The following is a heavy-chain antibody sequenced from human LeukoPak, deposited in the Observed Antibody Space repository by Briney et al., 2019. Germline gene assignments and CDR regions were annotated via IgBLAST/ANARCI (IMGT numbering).Heavy chain of an antibody. CDR1: GGSISSSSYY. CDR3: ATVITIFGVVNGDSDY. V-gene: IGHV4-39*01. Sequence: SEPLSLTRTVSGGSISSSSYYWGWIRQPPGKGLGWIGSIYYSGSIYYNPSLKSRVTISVDTSKNQFSLKLSSVTAADTAVYYCATVITIFGVVNGDSDYWGQGTLVTVSS. CDR2: IYYSGSI. D-gene: IGHD3-3*01. J-gene: IGHJ4*02.